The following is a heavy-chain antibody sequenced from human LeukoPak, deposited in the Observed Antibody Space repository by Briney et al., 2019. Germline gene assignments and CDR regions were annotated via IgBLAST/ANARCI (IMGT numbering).Heavy chain of an antibody. Sequence: GGSLRLSCAASGFTFSKSWMSWVRQARGQGLEWVAAIQDDGSVKDYVDSVKGRFTISRDNAKNSLYLQMNSLRAEDTAVYYCATYTNWVAGDVWGQGTTVSVSS. CDR3: ATYTNWVAGDV. V-gene: IGHV3-7*01. D-gene: IGHD1-1*01. CDR1: GFTFSKSW. CDR2: IQDDGSVK. J-gene: IGHJ6*02.